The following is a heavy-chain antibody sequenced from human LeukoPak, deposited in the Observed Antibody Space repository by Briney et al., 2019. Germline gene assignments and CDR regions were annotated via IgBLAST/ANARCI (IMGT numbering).Heavy chain of an antibody. CDR3: ARAVAGGILDH. CDR2: IYDSETT. V-gene: IGHV4-59*01. Sequence: SETLSLTCTVSGGSISNYYWSWIRQPPGQGLEGIGYIYDSETTNYNPPLKSRIIISVTTSYNQFSLKLSLVTASATAWYYCARAVAGGILDHWGGGTVV. D-gene: IGHD6-19*01. J-gene: IGHJ4*02. CDR1: GGSISNYY.